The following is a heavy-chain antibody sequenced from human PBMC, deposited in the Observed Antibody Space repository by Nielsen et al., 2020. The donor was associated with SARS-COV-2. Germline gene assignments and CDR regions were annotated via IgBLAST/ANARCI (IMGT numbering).Heavy chain of an antibody. CDR3: ARGGTIRPLDY. CDR2: IYYSGST. Sequence: SETLSLTCTVSGGSISSYYWSWIRQPPGKGLEWIGYIYYSGSTNYNPSLKSRVTISVDTSKNQFSLKLSTVTAADTAVYYCARGGTIRPLDYWGQGTPVTVSS. D-gene: IGHD1-1*01. CDR1: GGSISSYY. J-gene: IGHJ4*02. V-gene: IGHV4-59*01.